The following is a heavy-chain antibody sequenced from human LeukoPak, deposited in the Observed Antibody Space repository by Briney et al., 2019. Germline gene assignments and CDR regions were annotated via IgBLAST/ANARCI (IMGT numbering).Heavy chain of an antibody. J-gene: IGHJ4*02. D-gene: IGHD6-19*01. CDR2: IYYSGST. Sequence: TLSLTCTVSGGSISSGDYYWSWIRQPPGKGLEWIGYIYYSGSTYYNPSLKSRVTISVDTSKNQFSLKLSSVTAADTAVYYCAREGAVAGIGFDYWGQGTLVTVSS. CDR3: AREGAVAGIGFDY. V-gene: IGHV4-30-4*08. CDR1: GGSISSGDYY.